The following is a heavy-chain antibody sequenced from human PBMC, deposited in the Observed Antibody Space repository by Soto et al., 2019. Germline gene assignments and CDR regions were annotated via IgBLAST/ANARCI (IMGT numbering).Heavy chain of an antibody. J-gene: IGHJ6*02. Sequence: SETLSLTCTVSGVSISSYYWSWIRQPPGKGLEWIGYMYYSGFTRYNPSLKSRVIISMDSSKNQFSLNLTSVTAADTAVYYCATQGFGVLHGLVDVWGQGTTVTVSS. CDR2: MYYSGFT. CDR3: ATQGFGVLHGLVDV. V-gene: IGHV4-59*08. D-gene: IGHD3-10*01. CDR1: GVSISSYY.